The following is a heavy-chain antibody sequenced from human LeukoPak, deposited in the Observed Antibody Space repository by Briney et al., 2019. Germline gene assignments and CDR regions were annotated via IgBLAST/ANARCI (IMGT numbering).Heavy chain of an antibody. V-gene: IGHV4-4*02. CDR2: IYHSGST. D-gene: IGHD2-15*01. J-gene: IGHJ6*03. Sequence: PSETPSLTCAVSGGSISSSNWWSWVRQPPGKGLEWIGEIYHSGSTNYNPSLKSRVTISVDKSKNQFSLKLSSVTAADTAVYYCAREGRKSRGVDIVRKKETGYYYMDVWGKGTTVTVSS. CDR3: AREGRKSRGVDIVRKKETGYYYMDV. CDR1: GGSISSSNW.